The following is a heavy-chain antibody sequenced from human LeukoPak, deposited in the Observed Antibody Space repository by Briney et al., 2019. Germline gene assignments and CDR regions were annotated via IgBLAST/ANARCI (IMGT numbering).Heavy chain of an antibody. CDR3: ARGPTNGTTGTDY. D-gene: IGHD4-17*01. V-gene: IGHV4-34*01. J-gene: IGHJ4*02. CDR2: INHSGST. Sequence: GSLRLSCAASGFTFSSYAMHWVRQPPGKGLEWVGEINHSGSTNYNPSLKSRVTISVDTSKNQFSLKLSSVTAADTAVYYCARGPTNGTTGTDYWGQGTLVTVSS. CDR1: GFTFSSYA.